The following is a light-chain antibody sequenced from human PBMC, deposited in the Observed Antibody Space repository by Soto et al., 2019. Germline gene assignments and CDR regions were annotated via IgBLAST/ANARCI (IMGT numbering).Light chain of an antibody. CDR1: SSDVGGYDY. CDR3: RSYTNSITHV. CDR2: GVS. Sequence: QSALTQPASVSGSPGQSITISCTGTSSDVGGYDYVSWYQQHPGKAPKLMIYGVSNRPSGVSNRFSGSKSGNTASLTISGLQDEDEADYYCRSYTNSITHVFGGGTKLTVL. V-gene: IGLV2-14*03. J-gene: IGLJ3*02.